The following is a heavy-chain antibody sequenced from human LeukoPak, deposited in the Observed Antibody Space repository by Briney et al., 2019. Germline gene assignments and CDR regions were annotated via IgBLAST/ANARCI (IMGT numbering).Heavy chain of an antibody. J-gene: IGHJ4*02. CDR2: ISYDGSNK. V-gene: IGHV3-30*18. CDR3: AKGSKLFDY. Sequence: GGSLRLSCVASGFTFSSYGMHWVRQAPGKGLEWVAVISYDGSNKYYADSVKGRFTISRDNSKNTLYLQMNSLRAEDTAVYYCAKGSKLFDYWGQGTLVTVSS. CDR1: GFTFSSYG. D-gene: IGHD2-2*01.